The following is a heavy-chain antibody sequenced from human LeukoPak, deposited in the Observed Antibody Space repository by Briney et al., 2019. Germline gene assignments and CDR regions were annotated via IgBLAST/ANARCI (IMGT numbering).Heavy chain of an antibody. V-gene: IGHV1-69*05. CDR2: IIPIFGTA. D-gene: IGHD6-6*01. Sequence: SVKVSCKASGYTFTSYGISWVRQAPGQGLEWMGGIIPIFGTANYAQKFQGRVTITTDESTSTAYMELSSLRSEDTAVYYCATSSGPQLAPRYYYYYMDVWGKGTTVTVSS. CDR1: GYTFTSYG. CDR3: ATSSGPQLAPRYYYYYMDV. J-gene: IGHJ6*03.